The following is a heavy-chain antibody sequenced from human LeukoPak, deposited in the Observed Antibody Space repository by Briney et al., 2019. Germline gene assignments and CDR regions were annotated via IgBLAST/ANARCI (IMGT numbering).Heavy chain of an antibody. CDR2: ISSSSSYI. CDR3: ARSTRGSGYPNDY. D-gene: IGHD3-22*01. J-gene: IGHJ4*02. CDR1: GFTFSSYS. Sequence: GGSLRLSCAASGFTFSSYSMNWVRQAPGKGLEWVSSISSSSSYIYYADSVKGRFTISRDNAKNSLYLQMNSLRAEDTAAYYCARSTRGSGYPNDYWGQGTLVTVSS. V-gene: IGHV3-21*01.